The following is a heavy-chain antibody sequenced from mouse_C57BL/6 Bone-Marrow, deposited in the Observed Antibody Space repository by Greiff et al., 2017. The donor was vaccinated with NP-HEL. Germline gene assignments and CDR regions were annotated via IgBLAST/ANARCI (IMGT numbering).Heavy chain of an antibody. CDR2: IYPRSGNT. Sequence: QVQLQQSGAELARPGASVKLSCKASGYTFTSYGISWVKQRTGQGLEWIGEIYPRSGNTYHNEKFKGKATLTADKSSSTAYMELRSLTSEDSAVYFCARTGTGFAYWGQGTLVTVSA. CDR3: ARTGTGFAY. J-gene: IGHJ3*01. V-gene: IGHV1-81*01. D-gene: IGHD4-1*01. CDR1: GYTFTSYG.